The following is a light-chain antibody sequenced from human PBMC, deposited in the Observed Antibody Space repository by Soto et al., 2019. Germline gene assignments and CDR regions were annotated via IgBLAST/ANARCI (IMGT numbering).Light chain of an antibody. CDR3: LQYSSHSWT. CDR2: DAS. Sequence: DIQMTQFPSTLTPSVGDRVTITCRASRSISDWLAWYQQKPGKAPKLLIFDASSLKSGVSSRFSGSGSGTEFTLTITGLQPDDVATYYCLQYSSHSWTFGQGTKVDI. V-gene: IGKV1-5*01. J-gene: IGKJ1*01. CDR1: RSISDW.